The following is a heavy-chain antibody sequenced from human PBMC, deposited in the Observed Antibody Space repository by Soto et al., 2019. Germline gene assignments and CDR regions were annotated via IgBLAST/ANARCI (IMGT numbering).Heavy chain of an antibody. V-gene: IGHV3-74*01. J-gene: IGHJ4*02. CDR2: INTDGSIT. D-gene: IGHD2-8*01. CDR1: GLIFSNYK. Sequence: EVQLVESGGGLVQPGGSLRLSCAASGLIFSNYKMHWVRQPPGKGLVWVSRINTDGSITDYADSVKGRFTGSRDNAKNTMYLQMNSLRAEDTAVYYCARDTNGLHYWGQGTLVTVSS. CDR3: ARDTNGLHY.